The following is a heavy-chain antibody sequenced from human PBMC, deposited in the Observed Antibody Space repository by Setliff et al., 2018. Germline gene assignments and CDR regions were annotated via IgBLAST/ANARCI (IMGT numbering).Heavy chain of an antibody. CDR2: IKQDGSEK. CDR1: GFTFSSYW. Sequence: SGGSLRLSCAASGFTFSSYWMSWVRQPPGKGLEWVANIKQDGSEKYYVDSVKGRFTISRDNAKNSLYLQMNSLRAEDTALYYCATDRNYYDSDTFYDAFDIWGQGTMVTVSS. J-gene: IGHJ3*02. D-gene: IGHD3-22*01. CDR3: ATDRNYYDSDTFYDAFDI. V-gene: IGHV3-7*01.